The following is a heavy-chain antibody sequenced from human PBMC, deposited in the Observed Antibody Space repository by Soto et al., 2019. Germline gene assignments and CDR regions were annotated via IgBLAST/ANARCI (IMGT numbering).Heavy chain of an antibody. CDR2: ISAYNGNT. Sequence: QVQLVQSGAEVKKPGASVKVSCKASGYTFTSYGISWVRQAPGQGLEWMGWISAYNGNTNYAQKLQGRVTMTTDTSXXTXYXXLRSLRSDDTAVYYCARYSGTMVRGAHPDYYGMDVWGQGTTVTVSS. CDR3: ARYSGTMVRGAHPDYYGMDV. D-gene: IGHD3-10*01. CDR1: GYTFTSYG. J-gene: IGHJ6*02. V-gene: IGHV1-18*01.